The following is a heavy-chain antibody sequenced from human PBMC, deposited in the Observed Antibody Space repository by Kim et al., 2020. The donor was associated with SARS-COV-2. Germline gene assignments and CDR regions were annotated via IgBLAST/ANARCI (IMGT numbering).Heavy chain of an antibody. V-gene: IGHV4-34*01. CDR3: ARDQKLLWFGELDY. CDR2: INHSGST. Sequence: GGSFSGYYWSWIRQPPGKGLEWIGEINHSGSTNYNPSLKSRVTISVDTSKNQFSLKLSSVTAADTAVYYCARDQKLLWFGELDYWGQGTLV. D-gene: IGHD3-10*01. J-gene: IGHJ4*02. CDR1: GGSFSGYY.